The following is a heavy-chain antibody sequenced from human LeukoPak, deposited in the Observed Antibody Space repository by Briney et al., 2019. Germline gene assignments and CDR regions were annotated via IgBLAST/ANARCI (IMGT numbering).Heavy chain of an antibody. D-gene: IGHD2-15*01. CDR1: GGTFSSYA. CDR2: IIPIFGTA. V-gene: IGHV1-69*13. CDR3: AKDGGTPWSEPLDY. J-gene: IGHJ4*02. Sequence: SVKVSCKASGGTFSSYAISWVRQAPGQGLEWMGGIIPIFGTANYAQKFQGRVTITADESTSTAYMELSSLRSEDTAVYYCAKDGGTPWSEPLDYWAREPWSLSPQ.